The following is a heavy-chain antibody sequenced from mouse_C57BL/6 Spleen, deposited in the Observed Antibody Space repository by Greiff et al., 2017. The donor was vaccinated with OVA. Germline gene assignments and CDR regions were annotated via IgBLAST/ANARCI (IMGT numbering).Heavy chain of an antibody. Sequence: EVQLQQSGPELVKPGASVKIPCKASGYTFTDYNMDWVKQSHGKSLEWIGDINPNNGGTIYNQKFKGKATLTVDKSSSTAYMELRSLTSEDTAVYYCVRPYYYGSSYWYFDVWGTGTTVTVSS. V-gene: IGHV1-18*01. J-gene: IGHJ1*03. CDR3: VRPYYYGSSYWYFDV. CDR2: INPNNGGT. CDR1: GYTFTDYN. D-gene: IGHD1-1*01.